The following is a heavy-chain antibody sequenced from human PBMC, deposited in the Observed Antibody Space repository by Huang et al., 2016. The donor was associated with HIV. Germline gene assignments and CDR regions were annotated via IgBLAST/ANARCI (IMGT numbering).Heavy chain of an antibody. CDR1: GGTFSSYA. CDR2: IIPIFGTA. D-gene: IGHD5-18*01. J-gene: IGHJ5*02. Sequence: QVLLVQSGAEVRKPGSSVKVSCTAFGGTFSSYAISWVRPAPGQGLECMGGIIPIFGTANYTQKFQGRVTITVDESTNTGYMELTRLTSEDTAVYYCARTAYSYGFRQGYNWFDPWGQGTPVTVSS. CDR3: ARTAYSYGFRQGYNWFDP. V-gene: IGHV1-69*13.